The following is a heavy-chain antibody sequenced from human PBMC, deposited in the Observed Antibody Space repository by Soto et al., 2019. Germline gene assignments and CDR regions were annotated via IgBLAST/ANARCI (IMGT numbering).Heavy chain of an antibody. CDR3: AREGLAATAYYYYMDV. CDR1: GYTFTSYG. V-gene: IGHV1-18*01. CDR2: ISGYSGDT. J-gene: IGHJ6*03. Sequence: GASVKVSCKASGYTFTSYGISWVRQAPGQGLEWMGWISGYSGDTKYAQKFQGRISMTTDTSTSTAYMELRSLRSDDTAVYYCAREGLAATAYYYYMDVWGKGTTVTVSS. D-gene: IGHD2-15*01.